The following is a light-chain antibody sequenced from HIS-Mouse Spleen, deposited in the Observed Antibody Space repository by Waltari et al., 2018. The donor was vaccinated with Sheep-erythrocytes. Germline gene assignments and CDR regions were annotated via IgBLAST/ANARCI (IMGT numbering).Light chain of an antibody. Sequence: QSALTQPRSVSGSPGQSVTISCTGTSSYVRGYNYFPWYQQHPGKAPKRMIYDVSKRPSGVPDRFSGSKSGNTASLTISGLQAEDEADYYCCSYAGSYNHVFATGTKVTVL. CDR2: DVS. V-gene: IGLV2-11*01. J-gene: IGLJ1*01. CDR1: SSYVRGYNY. CDR3: CSYAGSYNHV.